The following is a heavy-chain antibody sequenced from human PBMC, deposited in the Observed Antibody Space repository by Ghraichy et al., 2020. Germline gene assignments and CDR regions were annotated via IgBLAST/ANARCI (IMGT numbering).Heavy chain of an antibody. V-gene: IGHV3-7*01. J-gene: IGHJ4*02. CDR2: IKPDGSAE. CDR3: ARDQNWSREY. D-gene: IGHD1-1*01. CDR1: GFTFSNYW. Sequence: LSLTCAASGFTFSNYWMDWVRQAPGKGLEWVANIKPDGSAEYYVDSGKGRFTISRDNAKNSLYLQMNSLRAEDTAVYYCARDQNWSREYWGQGTLVTVSS.